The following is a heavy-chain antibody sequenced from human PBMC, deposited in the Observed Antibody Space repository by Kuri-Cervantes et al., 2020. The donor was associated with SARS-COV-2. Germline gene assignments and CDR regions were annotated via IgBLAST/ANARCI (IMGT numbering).Heavy chain of an antibody. CDR2: IYHSGST. CDR3: ARQTWGYSGSYQINAFDI. D-gene: IGHD1-26*01. Sequence: LPCAVSGVSVSGGTHYWSWILQPAGKGLEWIGRIYHSGSTYYNPYLKSRVTISVDTSKNQFSLKLSSVTAADTAVYYGARQTWGYSGSYQINAFDIWGQGIMVTVSS. J-gene: IGHJ3*02. V-gene: IGHV4-61*02. CDR1: GVSVSGGTHY.